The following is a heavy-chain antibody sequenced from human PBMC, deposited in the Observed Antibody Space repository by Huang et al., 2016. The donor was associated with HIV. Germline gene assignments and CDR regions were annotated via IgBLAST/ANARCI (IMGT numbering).Heavy chain of an antibody. CDR2: ISSMSSNI. CDR3: ARVGGVAAGTFGTFDI. J-gene: IGHJ3*02. D-gene: IGHD6-19*01. V-gene: IGHV3-21*01. Sequence: EVQLVESGGGLVKPGGSLRLSCAAFGFTFSSCSMNWVRQVPGKGLGGVSSISSMSSNIYDADAVKGRFTISRDNPKNSLYLQMNSLRAEDTAVYYCARVGGVAAGTFGTFDIWGQGTMVTVSS. CDR1: GFTFSSCS.